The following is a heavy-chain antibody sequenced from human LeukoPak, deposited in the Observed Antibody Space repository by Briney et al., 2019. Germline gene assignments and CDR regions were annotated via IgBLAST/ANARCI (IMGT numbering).Heavy chain of an antibody. D-gene: IGHD5-12*01. Sequence: SETLSLTCTVSGGSISSYYWSWIRQPPGKGLEWIGYTYYSGSTNYNPSLKSRVTISVDTSKNQFSLKLSSVTAADTAVYYCARRSNSGYDEYYFDYWGQGTLVTVSS. CDR1: GGSISSYY. CDR2: TYYSGST. CDR3: ARRSNSGYDEYYFDY. V-gene: IGHV4-59*08. J-gene: IGHJ4*02.